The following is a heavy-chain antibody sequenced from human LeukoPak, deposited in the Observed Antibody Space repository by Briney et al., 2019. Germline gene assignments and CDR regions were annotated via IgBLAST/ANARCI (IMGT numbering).Heavy chain of an antibody. Sequence: GGSLRLSCAASGFTLSNHWMHWVRQAPGKGLVWVSRINNDGTNTTYTDSVKGRFTISRDNAKSTPYLQMDSLRAEDTAVYYCARPYCSGGTIYFDYWGRGTLVTVSS. V-gene: IGHV3-74*01. CDR2: INNDGTNT. CDR1: GFTLSNHW. J-gene: IGHJ4*02. CDR3: ARPYCSGGTIYFDY. D-gene: IGHD2-15*01.